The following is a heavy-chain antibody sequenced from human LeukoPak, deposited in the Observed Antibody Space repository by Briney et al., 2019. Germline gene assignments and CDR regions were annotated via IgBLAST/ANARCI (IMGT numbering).Heavy chain of an antibody. CDR1: GGSFSGYY. V-gene: IGHV4-34*01. J-gene: IGHJ4*02. CDR3: ARFLDSSSWGYFDY. Sequence: SETLSLTCAVYGGSFSGYYWSWIRQPPGKGLEWIGEINHSGSTNYNPSLKSRVTISVDTSKNQFSLKLSSVTAADTAVYYCARFLDSSSWGYFDYWGQGTLVTVSS. D-gene: IGHD6-13*01. CDR2: INHSGST.